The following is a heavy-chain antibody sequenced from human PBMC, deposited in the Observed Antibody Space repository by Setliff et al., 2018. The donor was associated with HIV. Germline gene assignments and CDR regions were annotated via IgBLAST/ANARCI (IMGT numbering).Heavy chain of an antibody. CDR1: GRSISSYY. CDR3: ARHMGRAYYDYAGGSYRRGDAFDI. CDR2: IYYSGSP. J-gene: IGHJ3*02. D-gene: IGHD3-16*02. Sequence: SLTCTVSGRSISSYYWSWIRQPPGKGLEWIGYIYYSGSPNYNPSLKSRVTISVDTSKNQFSLKLSSVTAADTAVYYCARHMGRAYYDYAGGSYRRGDAFDIWG. V-gene: IGHV4-59*08.